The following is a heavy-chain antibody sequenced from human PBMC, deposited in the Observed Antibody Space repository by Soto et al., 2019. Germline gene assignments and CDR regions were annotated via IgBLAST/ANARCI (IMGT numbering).Heavy chain of an antibody. CDR1: GFTFSSYA. Sequence: GGSLRLSCAASGFTFSSYAMSWVRQAPGKGLEWVSVLYSEGRTYYADSVKGRFTISRDNSKNTLYLQMNGLRADDTAVYYCARWWELSHFDYWGQGTLVTVSS. J-gene: IGHJ4*02. V-gene: IGHV3-53*01. CDR3: ARWWELSHFDY. D-gene: IGHD1-26*01. CDR2: LYSEGRT.